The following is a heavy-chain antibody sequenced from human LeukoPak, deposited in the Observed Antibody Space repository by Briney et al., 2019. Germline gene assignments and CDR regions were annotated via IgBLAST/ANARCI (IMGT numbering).Heavy chain of an antibody. J-gene: IGHJ6*03. CDR2: INWNGGST. D-gene: IGHD6-19*01. Sequence: GGSLRLSCAASGLTFSDYGMSSVRQAPGKGLEWVSGINWNGGSTGYADSVKGRFTISRDNAKNSLYLQMNSLRAEDTALYYCAREISGIAVAGTGPYYYYYMDVWGKGTTVTVSS. CDR3: AREISGIAVAGTGPYYYYYMDV. V-gene: IGHV3-20*04. CDR1: GLTFSDYG.